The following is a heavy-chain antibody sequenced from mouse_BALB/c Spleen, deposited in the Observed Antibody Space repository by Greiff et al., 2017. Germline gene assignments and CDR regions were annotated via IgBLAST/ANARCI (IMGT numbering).Heavy chain of an antibody. CDR3: ARWTVVATDYAMDY. CDR2: IYPGDGDT. V-gene: IGHV1-82*01. Sequence: QVQLQQSGPELVKPGASVKISCKASGYAFSSSWMNWVKQRPGQGLEWIGRIYPGDGDTNYNGKFKGKATLTADKSSSTAYMQLSSLTSVDSAVYCCARWTVVATDYAMDYWGQGTSVTVSS. CDR1: GYAFSSSW. J-gene: IGHJ4*01. D-gene: IGHD1-1*01.